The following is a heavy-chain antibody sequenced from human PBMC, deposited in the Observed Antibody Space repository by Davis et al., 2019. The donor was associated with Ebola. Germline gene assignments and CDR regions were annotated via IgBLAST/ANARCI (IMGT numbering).Heavy chain of an antibody. CDR1: GYTFTSYG. D-gene: IGHD3-10*01. CDR3: ARDLCMVRGVMPHDDYYYGMDV. J-gene: IGHJ6*02. V-gene: IGHV1-18*01. Sequence: ASVKVSCKASGYTFTSYGISWVRQAPGQGLEWMGWISAYNGNTNYAQKLQGRVTMTTDTSTSTAYMELRSLRSDDTAVYYCARDLCMVRGVMPHDDYYYGMDVWGQGTTVTVSS. CDR2: ISAYNGNT.